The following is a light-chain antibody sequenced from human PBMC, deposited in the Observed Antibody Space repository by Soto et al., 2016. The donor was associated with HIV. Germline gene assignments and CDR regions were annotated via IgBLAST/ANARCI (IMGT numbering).Light chain of an antibody. CDR1: QNINIW. Sequence: DIQTTQSPSTLSASVGDRVTITCRASQNINIWVAWYQQKPGKPPKLLIYKASTLEDGVPSRFSGNASGTEFTLTIISLQPDDFATYYCQQYYTYTFGQGTKVDMK. V-gene: IGKV1-5*03. CDR3: QQYYTYT. J-gene: IGKJ1*01. CDR2: KAS.